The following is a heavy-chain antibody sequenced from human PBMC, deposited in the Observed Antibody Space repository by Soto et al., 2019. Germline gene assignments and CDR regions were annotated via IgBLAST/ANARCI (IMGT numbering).Heavy chain of an antibody. Sequence: SRRLCITCTVSGGSISGYYWSCIRQPPGKGLEWIGYIYYSGSTNYNPSLKSRVTISVDTSKTQFSLKLSSVTAADTAVYYCARSAPARAMVYYYYYYMDVRGKGTTVTV. CDR1: GGSISGYY. D-gene: IGHD5-18*01. CDR2: IYYSGST. CDR3: ARSAPARAMVYYYYYYMDV. J-gene: IGHJ6*03. V-gene: IGHV4-59*12.